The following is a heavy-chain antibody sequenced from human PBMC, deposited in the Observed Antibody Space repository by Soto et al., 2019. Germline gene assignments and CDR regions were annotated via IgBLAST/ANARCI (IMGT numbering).Heavy chain of an antibody. CDR3: ARAGEAGTNPFDP. J-gene: IGHJ5*02. Sequence: ASVKVSCKASGYTFTSYAMHWVRQAPGQRLEWMGWINAGNGNTKYSQKFQGRVTITRDTSASTAYMELSSLRSEDTAVYYCARAGEAGTNPFDPWGQGTLVTVSS. V-gene: IGHV1-3*01. D-gene: IGHD6-13*01. CDR1: GYTFTSYA. CDR2: INAGNGNT.